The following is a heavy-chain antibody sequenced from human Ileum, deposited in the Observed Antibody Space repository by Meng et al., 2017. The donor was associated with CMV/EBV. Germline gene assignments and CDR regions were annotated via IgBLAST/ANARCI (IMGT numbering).Heavy chain of an antibody. D-gene: IGHD2-15*01. CDR1: VDSITISNYN. V-gene: IGHV4-30-4*08. J-gene: IGHJ4*02. CDR3: VRQVVAASFDY. Sequence: ALLNVPAPALVHHYQTLPLSSSVSVDSITISNYNWRWIRQPPGRGLEWIGYIYYSGSPYYKPSLKSRVTISLDTSKNQFSLNLRSVTATDSAVYYCVRQVVAASFDYWGQGALVTVSS. CDR2: IYYSGSP.